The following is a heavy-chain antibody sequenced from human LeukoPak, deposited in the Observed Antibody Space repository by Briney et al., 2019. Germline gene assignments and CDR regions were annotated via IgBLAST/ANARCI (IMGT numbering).Heavy chain of an antibody. J-gene: IGHJ6*03. V-gene: IGHV4-4*07. Sequence: SETLSLTCTVWGGSISRNYWSWIRQPAGKGLEWIGRMYSSGDTNYIPSLKSRVTMSIHTSENQFSLKLTSVTAADTAVYYCAREASGTRRYYYYYMDLWGKGTTVNV. CDR3: AREASGTRRYYYYYMDL. D-gene: IGHD6-13*01. CDR1: GGSISRNY. CDR2: MYSSGDT.